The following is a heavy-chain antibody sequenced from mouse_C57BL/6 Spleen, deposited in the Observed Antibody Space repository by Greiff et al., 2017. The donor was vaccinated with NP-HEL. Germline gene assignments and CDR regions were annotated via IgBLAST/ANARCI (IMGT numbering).Heavy chain of an antibody. CDR2: INPNNGGT. Sequence: VQLKQSGPELVKPGASVKMSCKASGYTFTDYNMHWVKQSHGKSLEWIGYINPNNGGTSYNQKFKGKATLTVNKSSSTAYMELRSLTSEDSAVYYCAITVVARYFDVWGTGTTVTVSS. CDR3: AITVVARYFDV. CDR1: GYTFTDYN. V-gene: IGHV1-22*01. D-gene: IGHD1-1*01. J-gene: IGHJ1*03.